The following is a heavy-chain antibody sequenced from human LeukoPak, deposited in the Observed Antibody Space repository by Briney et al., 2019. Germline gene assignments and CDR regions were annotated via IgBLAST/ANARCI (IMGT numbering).Heavy chain of an antibody. Sequence: GGSLRLSCVASGLTFSSYWMHWVRQVPGKGPVWVSRINSDGSITSYADSVKGRFTISRDNAKNTLYLQMNSLRAEHTAVYSCARVGVPQYAFDIWGQGTWVTVSS. V-gene: IGHV3-74*01. CDR2: INSDGSIT. CDR1: GLTFSSYW. CDR3: ARVGVPQYAFDI. D-gene: IGHD2-2*01. J-gene: IGHJ3*02.